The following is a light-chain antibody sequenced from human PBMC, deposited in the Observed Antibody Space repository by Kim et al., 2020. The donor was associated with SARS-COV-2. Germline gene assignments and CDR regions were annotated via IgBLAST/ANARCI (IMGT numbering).Light chain of an antibody. CDR1: SSTIGASNA. V-gene: IGLV1-40*01. Sequence: QRVTISCTWGSSTIGASNAVHWYQQLPGTAPKLLIYGNSTRPSGVPDRFSCSKSGTSASLAITGLQAEDEADYYCQSYDSSLSGVVFGGGTQLTVL. CDR2: GNS. J-gene: IGLJ2*01. CDR3: QSYDSSLSGVV.